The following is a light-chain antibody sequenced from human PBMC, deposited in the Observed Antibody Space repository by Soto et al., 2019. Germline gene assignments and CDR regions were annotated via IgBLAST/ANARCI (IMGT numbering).Light chain of an antibody. CDR2: EVS. J-gene: IGLJ1*01. Sequence: SALTQPASVSGSPGPSITISCTGNSSDVGSYNLVSWYQQHPGKAPKLMIYEVSKRPSGVSNRFSGSKSGNTASLTISGLQAEDEADYYCCSYAGSSTYVFGTGTKVTVL. CDR3: CSYAGSSTYV. V-gene: IGLV2-23*02. CDR1: SSDVGSYNL.